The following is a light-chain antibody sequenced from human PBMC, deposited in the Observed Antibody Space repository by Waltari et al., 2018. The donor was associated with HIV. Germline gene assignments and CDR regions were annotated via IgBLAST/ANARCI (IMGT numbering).Light chain of an antibody. CDR2: SSN. CDR3: AAWDDSRNAHVV. Sequence: QSVLTQPPSASGTPGQRVTISCSGRNSNLGSNSVTWYQQLPGTAPKLLIYSSNQRPLGVPDRFSGSKSGTSASLAISGLQSEDEADYYCAAWDDSRNAHVVFGGGTKLTVL. J-gene: IGLJ2*01. V-gene: IGLV1-44*01. CDR1: NSNLGSNS.